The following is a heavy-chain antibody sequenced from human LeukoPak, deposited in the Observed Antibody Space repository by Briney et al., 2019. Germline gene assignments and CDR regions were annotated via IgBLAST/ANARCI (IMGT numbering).Heavy chain of an antibody. CDR2: ISGSGGGT. CDR3: SKAGQGIGPSYFDY. J-gene: IGHJ4*02. D-gene: IGHD3-3*02. Sequence: GGSLRLSCEASGFTFSSYAMSWVRQAPGKGLEWVSAISGSGGGTYYADSVKGRLTISRDNSKNTLYLQMNGLRAEDTAVYYCSKAGQGIGPSYFDYWGPGTLVTVSS. CDR1: GFTFSSYA. V-gene: IGHV3-23*01.